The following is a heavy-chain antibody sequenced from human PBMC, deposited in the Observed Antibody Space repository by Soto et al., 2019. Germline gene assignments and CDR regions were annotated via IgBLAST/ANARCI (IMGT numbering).Heavy chain of an antibody. V-gene: IGHV1-24*01. J-gene: IGHJ3*02. CDR1: GYTLTELS. Sequence: GASVKVSCKVSGYTLTELSMHWVRQAPGKGLEWMGGFDPEDGETIYAQKFQGRVTMTEDTSTDTAYMELSSLRSEDTAVYYCARKKDTAMATSAFDIWGQGTMVTVSS. CDR2: FDPEDGET. D-gene: IGHD5-18*01. CDR3: ARKKDTAMATSAFDI.